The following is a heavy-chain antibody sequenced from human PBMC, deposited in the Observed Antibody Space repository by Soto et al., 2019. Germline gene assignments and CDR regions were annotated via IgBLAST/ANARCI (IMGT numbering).Heavy chain of an antibody. CDR3: AREVGSEADYYFYMDV. Sequence: EVQLVESGGGLVQPGGSLRLSCAASGITFSTYWMSWVRQAPGKGLEWVANIKQDGNEKYYVDSVKGRFTISRDNAKNSLYLQMNSLRAEDTAVYYCAREVGSEADYYFYMDVWGKGTTVTVSS. J-gene: IGHJ6*03. D-gene: IGHD2-15*01. CDR2: IKQDGNEK. V-gene: IGHV3-7*01. CDR1: GITFSTYW.